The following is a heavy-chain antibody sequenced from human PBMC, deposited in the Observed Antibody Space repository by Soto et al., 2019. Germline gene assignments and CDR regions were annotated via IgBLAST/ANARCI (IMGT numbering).Heavy chain of an antibody. J-gene: IGHJ4*02. V-gene: IGHV4-59*01. CDR3: VREQGHSFDY. CDR1: GGSIRSYY. CDR2: IYYSGST. Sequence: PSETLSLTCTVSGGSIRSYYWTWIRQPSGKGLEWIGYIYYSGSTAYNPSLKSRVTISLDTSKSQFSLRLSSVTAADTAVYYCVREQGHSFDYWGQGTLVTVS.